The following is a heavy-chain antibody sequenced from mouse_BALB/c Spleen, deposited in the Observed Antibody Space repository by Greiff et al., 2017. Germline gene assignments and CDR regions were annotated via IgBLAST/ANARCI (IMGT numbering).Heavy chain of an antibody. CDR3: AREGSLWLRRGFDY. J-gene: IGHJ2*01. V-gene: IGHV3-6*02. D-gene: IGHD2-2*01. CDR2: ISYDGSN. CDR1: GYSITSGYY. Sequence: EVQLQESGPGLVKPSQSLSLTCSVTGYSITSGYYWNWIRQFPGNKLEWMGYISYDGSNNYNPSLKNRISITRDTSKNQFFLKLNSVTTEDTATYYCAREGSLWLRRGFDYWGQGTTLTVSS.